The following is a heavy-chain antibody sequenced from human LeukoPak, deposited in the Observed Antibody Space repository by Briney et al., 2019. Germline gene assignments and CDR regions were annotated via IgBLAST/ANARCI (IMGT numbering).Heavy chain of an antibody. Sequence: GGSLRLSCAASGFTFSSYGMPWVRQAPGKGLEWVAVIWYDGSNKYYADSVKGRFTISRDNSKNTLYLQMNSLRAEDTAVYYCARGPTGYNWFDPWGQGTLVTVSS. V-gene: IGHV3-33*01. D-gene: IGHD4-17*01. CDR2: IWYDGSNK. CDR3: ARGPTGYNWFDP. CDR1: GFTFSSYG. J-gene: IGHJ5*02.